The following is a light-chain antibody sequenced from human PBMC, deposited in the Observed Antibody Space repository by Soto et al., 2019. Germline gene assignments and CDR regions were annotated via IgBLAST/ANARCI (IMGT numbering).Light chain of an antibody. V-gene: IGLV2-14*01. CDR2: DVS. CDR3: SSYTSTNSWV. J-gene: IGLJ3*02. Sequence: QSARTQSASVSGSPGQSITISCTGTSSDVGGYNYVSWYQQHPGKAPKLIIYDVSNRPSGVSTRFSGSKSGNTASLTIYGLQAEDEADYSCSSYTSTNSWVFGGGTKLTVL. CDR1: SSDVGGYNY.